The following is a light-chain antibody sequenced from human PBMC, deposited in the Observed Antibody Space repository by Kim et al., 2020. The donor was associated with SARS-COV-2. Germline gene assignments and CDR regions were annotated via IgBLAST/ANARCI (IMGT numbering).Light chain of an antibody. V-gene: IGKV3-11*01. J-gene: IGKJ2*01. CDR3: QQRSNWLYT. CDR1: QSVSSY. Sequence: EIVLTQSPATLSLSPGERATLSCRASQSVSSYLAWYQQKPGQAPRLLIYDGSNRATGIPARFSGSGSGTDFILTISSLEPEDFAVYYCQQRSNWLYTFGQGTKLEI. CDR2: DGS.